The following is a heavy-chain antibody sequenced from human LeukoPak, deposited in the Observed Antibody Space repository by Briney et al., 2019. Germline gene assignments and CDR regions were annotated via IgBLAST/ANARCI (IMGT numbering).Heavy chain of an antibody. Sequence: ASVKVSCKASGYTFTSYAMHWVRQAPGQRLEWMGWINAGNGNTKYSQKFQGRVTITRDTSASTAYMELSSLRSEDTAVYYCATNSGSYYAYFQHWGQGTLVTVSS. CDR1: GYTFTSYA. V-gene: IGHV1-3*01. CDR2: INAGNGNT. D-gene: IGHD1-26*01. CDR3: ATNSGSYYAYFQH. J-gene: IGHJ1*01.